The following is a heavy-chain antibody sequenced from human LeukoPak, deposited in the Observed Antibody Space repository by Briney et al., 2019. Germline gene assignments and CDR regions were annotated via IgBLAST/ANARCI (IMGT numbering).Heavy chain of an antibody. CDR2: IHPKGSST. CDR1: GYTFTSYY. Sequence: WASVKVSCKASGYTFTSYYIHWVRQAPGRGLEWMGIIHPKGSSTSYSQRFQGRVSTTRDMSTSTVYMELSSLTSEHTAVYYCARERCSSTNCYDAFDIWGQGTMVTVSS. CDR3: ARERCSSTNCYDAFDI. V-gene: IGHV1-46*01. J-gene: IGHJ3*02. D-gene: IGHD2-2*01.